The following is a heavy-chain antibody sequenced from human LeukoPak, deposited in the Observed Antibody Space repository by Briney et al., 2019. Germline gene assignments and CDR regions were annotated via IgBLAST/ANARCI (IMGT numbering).Heavy chain of an antibody. J-gene: IGHJ4*02. Sequence: SETLSLTCTVSGGSISNYYWSWIRQPPGKGLEWIGDIYYSGSINYNPSLKSRVTISVDTSKNQFSLKLSPVTAADTAVYYCARQGDYELDYWGQGTLVTVSS. CDR2: IYYSGSI. V-gene: IGHV4-59*08. CDR1: GGSISNYY. CDR3: ARQGDYELDY. D-gene: IGHD4-17*01.